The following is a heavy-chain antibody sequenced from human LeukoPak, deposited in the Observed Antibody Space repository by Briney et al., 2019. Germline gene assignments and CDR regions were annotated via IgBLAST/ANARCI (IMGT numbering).Heavy chain of an antibody. CDR1: GGSISSYY. CDR2: IYHSGST. D-gene: IGHD2-15*01. Sequence: PSETLSLTCTVFGGSISSYYWSWIRQPPGKGLEWIGYIYHSGSTNYNASLTNRVTISVDTSKNQFSLKLSSVTAADTAVYYCAREVGYCSGGSCYSYFDYWGQGTLVTVSS. V-gene: IGHV4-59*01. J-gene: IGHJ4*02. CDR3: AREVGYCSGGSCYSYFDY.